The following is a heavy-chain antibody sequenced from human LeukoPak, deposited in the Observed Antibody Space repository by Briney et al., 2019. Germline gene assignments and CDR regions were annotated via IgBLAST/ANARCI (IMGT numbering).Heavy chain of an antibody. CDR2: ISSSSSYI. CDR3: ARDRRVRGYFDL. J-gene: IGHJ2*01. CDR1: GFTFSSYS. V-gene: IGHV3-21*01. Sequence: PGGSLRLSCAASGFTFSSYSMNWVRQAPGKGLEWVSSISSSSSYIYYADSVKGRFTISRDNAKNSLYLQMNSLRAEDTAVYYCARDRRVRGYFDLWGRGTLVTVSS. D-gene: IGHD3-10*01.